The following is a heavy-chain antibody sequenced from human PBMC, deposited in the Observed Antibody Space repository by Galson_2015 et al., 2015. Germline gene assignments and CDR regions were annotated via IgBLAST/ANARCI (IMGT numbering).Heavy chain of an antibody. D-gene: IGHD1-26*01. CDR2: ISGSGGST. J-gene: IGHJ4*02. V-gene: IGHV3-23*01. CDR1: GFTFTTFA. CDR3: AKTTQTVGAPKFPFDY. Sequence: SLRLSCAASGFTFTTFAMSWVRQAPGKGLEWVSGISGSGGSTYYADSVKGRFTISRDNSKNTLYLQMNSLRAEDTALYYCAKTTQTVGAPKFPFDYWGQGTLVTVSS.